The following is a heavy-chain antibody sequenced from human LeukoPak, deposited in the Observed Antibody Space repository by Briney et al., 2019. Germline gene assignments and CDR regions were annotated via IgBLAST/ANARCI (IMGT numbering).Heavy chain of an antibody. CDR2: ISSSSYTI. Sequence: QAGGSLRLSCAASRFTFSIYNMNWVRQAPGKGLEWVSYISSSSYTIYYADSVKGRFTISRDNAKNSLYLQMNSLRAEDTAVYYCARGLVRTSSGWYFDYWGQGTLVTVSS. CDR3: ARGLVRTSSGWYFDY. CDR1: RFTFSIYN. V-gene: IGHV3-48*01. J-gene: IGHJ4*02. D-gene: IGHD6-19*01.